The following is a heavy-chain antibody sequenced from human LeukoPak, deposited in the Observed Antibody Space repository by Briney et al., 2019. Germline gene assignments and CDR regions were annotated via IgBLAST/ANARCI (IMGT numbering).Heavy chain of an antibody. CDR2: IYYSGST. CDR1: GGSISSHY. J-gene: IGHJ4*02. D-gene: IGHD5-24*01. V-gene: IGHV4-59*11. CDR3: ARGDGYIYY. Sequence: SETLSLTCTVSGGSISSHYWSWIRQPPGKGLEWIGYIYYSGSTNYSPSLKSRVTISVDTSKNQFSLKLSSVTAADTAVYYCARGDGYIYYWGQGTLVTVSS.